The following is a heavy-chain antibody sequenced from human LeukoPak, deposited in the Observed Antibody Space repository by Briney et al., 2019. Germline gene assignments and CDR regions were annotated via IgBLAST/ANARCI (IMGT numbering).Heavy chain of an antibody. CDR2: IIPIFGTP. D-gene: IGHD6-13*01. V-gene: IGHV1-69*01. CDR3: ASALGSSWYFYDY. Sequence: GSSVKVSCKASGGTFSGSAFIWVRQASGQGLEWMGGIIPIFGTPNYAQKFQGRVTITADESTSTAYMELSRLRSEDTAVYYCASALGSSWYFYDYWGQGTLVTVSS. CDR1: GGTFSGSA. J-gene: IGHJ4*02.